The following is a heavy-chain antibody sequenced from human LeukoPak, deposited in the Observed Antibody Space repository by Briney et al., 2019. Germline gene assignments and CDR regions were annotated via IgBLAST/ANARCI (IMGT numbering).Heavy chain of an antibody. Sequence: GGSLRLSCAASGFTFSSYSMNWVRQAPGKGLEWVSSISSSSSYIYYADSVKGRFTISRDNAKNSLYLQMNSLRAEDTAVYYCASRDRYYYGSGSYNWFDPWGQGTLVTVSS. D-gene: IGHD3-10*01. J-gene: IGHJ5*02. CDR2: ISSSSSYI. V-gene: IGHV3-21*01. CDR1: GFTFSSYS. CDR3: ASRDRYYYGSGSYNWFDP.